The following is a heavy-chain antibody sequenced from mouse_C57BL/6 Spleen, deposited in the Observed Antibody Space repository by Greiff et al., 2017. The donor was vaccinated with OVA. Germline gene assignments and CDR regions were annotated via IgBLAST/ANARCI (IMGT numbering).Heavy chain of an antibody. CDR1: GFSLTSYG. CDR2: IWSGGST. V-gene: IGHV2-2*01. J-gene: IGHJ2*01. CDR3: ARNGDYDAADY. D-gene: IGHD2-4*01. Sequence: VQLQQSGPGLVQPSQSLSITCTVSGFSLTSYGVHWVRQSPGKGLEWLGVIWSGGSTDYNAAFISRLSISKDNSKSQVFFKMNSLQADDTAIYYCARNGDYDAADYWGQGTTLTVSS.